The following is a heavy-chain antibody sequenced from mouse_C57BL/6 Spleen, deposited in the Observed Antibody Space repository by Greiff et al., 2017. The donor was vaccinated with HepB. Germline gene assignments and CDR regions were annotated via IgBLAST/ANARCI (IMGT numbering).Heavy chain of an antibody. D-gene: IGHD2-1*01. CDR2: IDPYDSYT. Sequence: QVQLQQPGAELVMPGASVKLSCKASGYTFTSYWMHWVKQRPGQGLEWIGEIDPYDSYTNYNQKFKGKSTLTVDKSSSTAYMQRSSLTSEDSAVYYSAIGNYGDYYAMDYWGQGTSVTVSS. CDR3: AIGNYGDYYAMDY. V-gene: IGHV1-69*01. J-gene: IGHJ4*01. CDR1: GYTFTSYW.